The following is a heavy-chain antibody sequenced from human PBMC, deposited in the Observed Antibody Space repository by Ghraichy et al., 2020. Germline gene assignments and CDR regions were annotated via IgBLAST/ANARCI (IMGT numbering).Heavy chain of an antibody. D-gene: IGHD5-18*01. CDR3: TRDASLPGYSYGRPLYGMVV. CDR1: GFTFSSYT. Sequence: GGSLRLSCAASGFTFSSYTMNWVRQAPGKGLEWVSSIGGSGRYRYYADSLKGRFAISRDNAKNSLYLQLNSLSAEDAAVYYCTRDASLPGYSYGRPLYGMVVLGTGASVTFTS. V-gene: IGHV3-21*01. CDR2: IGGSGRYR. J-gene: IGHJ6*04.